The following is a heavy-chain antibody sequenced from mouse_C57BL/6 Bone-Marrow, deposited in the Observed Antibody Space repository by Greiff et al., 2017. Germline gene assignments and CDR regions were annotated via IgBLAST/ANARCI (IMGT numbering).Heavy chain of an antibody. D-gene: IGHD1-1*01. Sequence: SGHQLVKPGASVKISCKASGYSFTGYYMHWVKQSHGNILDWIGYIYPYNGVSSYNQKFKGKATLTVDKSSSTAYMELRSLTSEDSAVYYCARADYYGSSYPDYWGQGTTLTVSS. CDR1: GYSFTGYY. J-gene: IGHJ2*01. CDR3: ARADYYGSSYPDY. CDR2: IYPYNGVS. V-gene: IGHV1-31*01.